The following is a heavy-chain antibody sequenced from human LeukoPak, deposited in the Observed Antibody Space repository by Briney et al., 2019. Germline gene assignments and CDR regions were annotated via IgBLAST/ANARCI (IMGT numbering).Heavy chain of an antibody. CDR1: GFSFSSFA. V-gene: IGHV3-30*18. CDR2: ISYHGSDK. CDR3: AKGDSGSYPTQPDAFDI. D-gene: IGHD1-26*01. Sequence: GGSLRLSCAASGFSFSSFAMHWVRQAPGKGLGWEAVISYHGSDKDYADSVKGRFTVSRDNSERTLYLHMNSLRTEDTAVYFCAKGDSGSYPTQPDAFDIWGQGTLVTVSS. J-gene: IGHJ3*02.